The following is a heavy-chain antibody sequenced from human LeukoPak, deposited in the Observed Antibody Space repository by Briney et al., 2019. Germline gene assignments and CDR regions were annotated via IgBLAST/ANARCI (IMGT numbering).Heavy chain of an antibody. CDR2: ISSGGGTT. CDR3: AKDPGSGFADGDACDI. J-gene: IGHJ3*02. CDR1: GFSFSYYA. Sequence: GGSLSLSCAASGFSFSYYAMSWVRQAPGKGLEWVSGISSGGGTTYYDDSVKGRFTISRDNSKTTLYLLMNSLRAEDTAVYFCAKDPGSGFADGDACDIWGQGTMVTVSS. V-gene: IGHV3-23*01. D-gene: IGHD3-10*01.